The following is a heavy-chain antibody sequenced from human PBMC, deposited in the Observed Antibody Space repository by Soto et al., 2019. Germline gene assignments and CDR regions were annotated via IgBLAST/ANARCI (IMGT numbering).Heavy chain of an antibody. D-gene: IGHD2-15*01. CDR1: GFTFTGSA. CDR2: IVVGSGNT. V-gene: IGHV1-58*01. CDR3: AAVGYCSGGSCYLGMFDP. Sequence: SVKVSCKXSGFTFTGSAVQWVRQARGQRLEWIGWIVVGSGNTNYAQKFQERVTITRDMSTSTAYMELSSLRSEDTAVYYCAAVGYCSGGSCYLGMFDPWGQGTLVTVSS. J-gene: IGHJ5*02.